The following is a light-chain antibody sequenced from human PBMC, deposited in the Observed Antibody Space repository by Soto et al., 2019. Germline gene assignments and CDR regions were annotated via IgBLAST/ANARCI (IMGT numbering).Light chain of an antibody. CDR2: DVS. V-gene: IGLV2-14*03. Sequence: QSVLTQPPSASGSLGQSVTISCTGTSSDVGGYNYVSWHQQHPGKAPKVMIYDVSNRPSGVSNRFSGSKSGNTASLTISGLQAEDEADYYCSSYTSSSTVVFGGGTKLTVL. CDR3: SSYTSSSTVV. J-gene: IGLJ2*01. CDR1: SSDVGGYNY.